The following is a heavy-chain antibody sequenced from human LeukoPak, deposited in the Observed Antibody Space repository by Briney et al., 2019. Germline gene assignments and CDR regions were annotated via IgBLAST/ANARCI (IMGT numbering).Heavy chain of an antibody. D-gene: IGHD6-6*01. J-gene: IGHJ4*02. CDR1: GGSVSSGSYY. CDR2: IKQDGSEK. CDR3: AREGSSSTPPFDY. V-gene: IGHV3-7*01. Sequence: ETLSLTCTVSGGSVSSGSYYWSWVRQAPGKGLEWVANIKQDGSEKYYVDSVKGRFTISRDNAKNSLYLQIKSLRAEDTAVYYCAREGSSSTPPFDYWGQGALVTVSS.